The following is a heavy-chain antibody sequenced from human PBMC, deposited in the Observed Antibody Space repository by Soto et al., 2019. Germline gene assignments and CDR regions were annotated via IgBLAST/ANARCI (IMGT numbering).Heavy chain of an antibody. Sequence: PGGSLRLSCAISGFTFGQFNMNWVRQAPGKGLEWVAFISKDSTTMYYAASVKGRFTVSRDNAVNSLNLQMNSLRDDDTAVYYCARDGGNWFGPWGHGTLVTVSS. CDR3: ARDGGNWFGP. V-gene: IGHV3-48*02. CDR1: GFTFGQFN. CDR2: ISKDSTTM. D-gene: IGHD3-16*01. J-gene: IGHJ5*02.